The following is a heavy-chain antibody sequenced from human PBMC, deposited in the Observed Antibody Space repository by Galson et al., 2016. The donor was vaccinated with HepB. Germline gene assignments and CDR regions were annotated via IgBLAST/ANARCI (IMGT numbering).Heavy chain of an antibody. Sequence: SVKVSCKASGGAFSNTVNWVRQAPGQGLEWMGGIIPSLAIAYYAKRFQGRVTITADQSTSTAYMELSSLRSEDTAVYYCARRPGVLGSIEASAFDIWGHGTMVTVSS. J-gene: IGHJ3*02. CDR2: IIPSLAIA. CDR1: GGAFSNT. V-gene: IGHV1-69*10. D-gene: IGHD2-8*02. CDR3: ARRPGVLGSIEASAFDI.